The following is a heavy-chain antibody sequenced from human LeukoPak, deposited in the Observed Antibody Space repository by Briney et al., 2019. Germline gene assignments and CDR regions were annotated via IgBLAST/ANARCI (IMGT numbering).Heavy chain of an antibody. CDR1: GFTFSSYS. CDR2: ISGNGRST. CDR3: AKAFDPHPKKDAFDI. Sequence: GGSLRLSCAASGFTFSSYSMNWVRQAPGKGLEWVSGISGNGRSTYYADSVKGRFTISRDNSRNTLYLQMDSLRAEDTAVYYCAKAFDPHPKKDAFDIWGQGTMVTVSS. D-gene: IGHD3-9*01. J-gene: IGHJ3*02. V-gene: IGHV3-23*01.